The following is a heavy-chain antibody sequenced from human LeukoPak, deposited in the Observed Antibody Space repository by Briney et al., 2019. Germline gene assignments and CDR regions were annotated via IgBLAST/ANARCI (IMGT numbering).Heavy chain of an antibody. CDR1: GFTFSSYA. Sequence: GGSLRLSCAASGFTFSSYAMSWVRQAPGKGLEWVSAISGSGGSTYYADSVKGRFTISRDNSKNTLYLQMNSLRAEDTAVYYCAKDRLSYCDFWSGYPYYFDYWGQGTLVTVSS. V-gene: IGHV3-23*01. J-gene: IGHJ4*02. CDR3: AKDRLSYCDFWSGYPYYFDY. D-gene: IGHD3-3*01. CDR2: ISGSGGST.